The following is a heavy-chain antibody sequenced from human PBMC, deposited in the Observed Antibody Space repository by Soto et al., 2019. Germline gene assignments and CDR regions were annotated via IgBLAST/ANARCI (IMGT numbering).Heavy chain of an antibody. CDR2: ISHSGSGT. V-gene: IGHV4-34*01. Sequence: QVQLQQWGAGLLKPSETLSLTCTVYGGSFSGNYWSWIRQPPGMGLEWIGEISHSGSGTNYNPSLKTRVTISLNTAKDQFPPKLSSVTAANTAMYYSAGGRLTGGNTFYYDYWGQGTLVPVSS. J-gene: IGHJ4*02. CDR3: AGGRLTGGNTFYYDY. D-gene: IGHD2-15*01. CDR1: GGSFSGNY.